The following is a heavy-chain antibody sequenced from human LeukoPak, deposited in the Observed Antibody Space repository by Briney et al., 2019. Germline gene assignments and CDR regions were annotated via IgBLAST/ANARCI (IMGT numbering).Heavy chain of an antibody. J-gene: IGHJ4*02. V-gene: IGHV4-38-2*02. CDR1: GYSISGGYY. CDR3: ARDPLLTGYIGV. Sequence: SETLSLTCTVSGYSISGGYYWGWIRQPPGKGLEWIGSIYHSGSTYYNPSLKSRVTISVDTSKNQFSLKLSSVTAADTAVYYCARDPLLTGYIGVWGQGTLVTVSS. CDR2: IYHSGST. D-gene: IGHD3-9*01.